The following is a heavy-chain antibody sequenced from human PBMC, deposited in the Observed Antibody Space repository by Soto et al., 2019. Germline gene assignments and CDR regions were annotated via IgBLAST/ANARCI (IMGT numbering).Heavy chain of an antibody. CDR1: GGSISSSSYY. J-gene: IGHJ6*02. V-gene: IGHV4-39*01. CDR2: IYSSGST. D-gene: IGHD2-2*01. CDR3: ARLYGYCIRNSCHGHYAMDV. Sequence: SETLSLTCTVSGGSISSSSYYWGWIRQPPGKGPEWIGSIYSSGSTYYNPSLNSRVTVSVDTSKNQFSLKVTSVTAADTAVYYCARLYGYCIRNSCHGHYAMDVWGQGTTVTVSS.